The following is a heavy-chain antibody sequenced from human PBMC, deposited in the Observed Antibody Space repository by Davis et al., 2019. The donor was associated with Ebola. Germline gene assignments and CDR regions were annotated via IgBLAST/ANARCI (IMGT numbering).Heavy chain of an antibody. CDR2: INHSGST. D-gene: IGHD2-2*01. CDR3: ARDRVYGVVVLEYYYGMDV. Sequence: GSLRLSCAVYGGSFSGYYWSWIRQPPGKGLEWIGEINHSGSTNYNPSLKSRVTISVDTSKNQFSLKLSSVTAADTAVYYCARDRVYGVVVLEYYYGMDVWGKETTVTVSS. V-gene: IGHV4-34*01. CDR1: GGSFSGYY. J-gene: IGHJ6*04.